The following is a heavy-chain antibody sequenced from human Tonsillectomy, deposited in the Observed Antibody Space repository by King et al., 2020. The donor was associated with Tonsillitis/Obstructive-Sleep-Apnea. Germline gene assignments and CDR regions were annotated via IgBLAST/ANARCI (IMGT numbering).Heavy chain of an antibody. CDR2: IYPGDSDT. CDR1: GYIFTSYW. V-gene: IGHV5-51*01. D-gene: IGHD2-15*01. Sequence: VQLVESGAEVKKPGESLKISCKGSGYIFTSYWIGWVRQMPGKGLEWMGIIYPGDSDTRYSPSFQGQVTISADKSISTAYLQWSSLKASDTAMYYCAIRDRYCSGGSCYSDYYFDYWGQGTLVTVSS. CDR3: AIRDRYCSGGSCYSDYYFDY. J-gene: IGHJ4*02.